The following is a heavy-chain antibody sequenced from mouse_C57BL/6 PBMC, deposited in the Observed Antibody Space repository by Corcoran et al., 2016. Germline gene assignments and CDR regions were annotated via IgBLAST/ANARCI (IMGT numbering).Heavy chain of an antibody. CDR3: ARYYDYDVYAMDY. CDR1: GYTFTDYY. D-gene: IGHD2-3*01. Sequence: EVQLQQSGPVLVKPGASVKMSCKASGYTFTDYYMNWVKQSHGKSLEWIGVIYPYNGGNSYNQKFKGKATLTVDKSSSTAYMELHSLTSEDSAVYYCARYYDYDVYAMDYWGQGTSLTVSS. J-gene: IGHJ2*02. V-gene: IGHV1-19*01. CDR2: IYPYNGGN.